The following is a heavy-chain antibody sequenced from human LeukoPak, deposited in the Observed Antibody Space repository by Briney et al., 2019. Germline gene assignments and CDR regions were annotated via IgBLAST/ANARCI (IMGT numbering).Heavy chain of an antibody. V-gene: IGHV3-23*01. CDR3: AKKGQQTGTDYFDY. Sequence: VGSLRLSSAASGFSPCSYAMSWVCPGPQKGVGRVSTISGSGSGTYYAHAVKGQYTISRDNSKNTLYMQKNGLRAEDTAVYYCAKKGQQTGTDYFDYWGQGTLVTVSS. D-gene: IGHD3-9*01. CDR1: GFSPCSYA. J-gene: IGHJ4*02. CDR2: ISGSGSGT.